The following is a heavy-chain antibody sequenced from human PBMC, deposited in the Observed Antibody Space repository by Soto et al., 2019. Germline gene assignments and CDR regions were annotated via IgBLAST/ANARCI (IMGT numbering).Heavy chain of an antibody. CDR2: IYYSGST. V-gene: IGHV4-31*03. J-gene: IGHJ5*02. D-gene: IGHD2-15*01. Sequence: PSETLSLTCTVSGGSISSGGYYWSWIRQHPGKGLEWIGYIYYSGSTYYNPSLKSRVTISVDTSKNQFSLKLSSVTAADTAVYYCASGTLYCSGGSCYGNWFDPWGQGTLVTVSS. CDR3: ASGTLYCSGGSCYGNWFDP. CDR1: GGSISSGGYY.